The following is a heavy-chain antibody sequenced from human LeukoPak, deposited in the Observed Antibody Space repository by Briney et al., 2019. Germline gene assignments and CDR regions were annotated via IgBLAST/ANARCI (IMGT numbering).Heavy chain of an antibody. J-gene: IGHJ4*02. D-gene: IGHD3-10*01. V-gene: IGHV3-23*01. CDR1: GFTFSSYA. CDR2: ISGSGGST. CDR3: AKSDLSHGSGSYDY. Sequence: GGSLRLSCAASGFTFSSYAMSWVRQAPGKGLEWVSAISGSGGSTYYADSVKGRSTISRDNSKNTLYLQMNSLRAEDTAVYYCAKSDLSHGSGSYDYWGQGTLVTVSS.